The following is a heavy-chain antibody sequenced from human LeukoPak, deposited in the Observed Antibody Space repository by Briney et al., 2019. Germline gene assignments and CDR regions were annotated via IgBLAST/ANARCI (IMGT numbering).Heavy chain of an antibody. CDR3: ARATSYYDSSGWSYYFDY. Sequence: PGGSLRLSCAASGFTFSDYYMTWVRQAPGQGLEWVSYISQSGISSYGDSVKGRFTISRDNAKNSLYLQMNSLRAEDTAVYYCARATSYYDSSGWSYYFDYWGQGTLVTVSS. CDR1: GFTFSDYY. CDR2: ISQSGIS. J-gene: IGHJ4*02. D-gene: IGHD3-22*01. V-gene: IGHV3-69-1*01.